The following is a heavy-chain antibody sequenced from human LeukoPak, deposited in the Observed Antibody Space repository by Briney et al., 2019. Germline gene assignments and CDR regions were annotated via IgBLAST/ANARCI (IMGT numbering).Heavy chain of an antibody. CDR1: GFTFSNYA. Sequence: PGGSLRLSCAASGFTFSNYATSWVRQVPGKGLEWVSAISGSGGNTFYADSVKGRFTISRDNSKNTLYLQVNSLRAADTAICYCAKVQEMDTILPPFHYWGQGTLVTVSS. D-gene: IGHD5-24*01. J-gene: IGHJ4*02. CDR3: AKVQEMDTILPPFHY. V-gene: IGHV3-23*01. CDR2: ISGSGGNT.